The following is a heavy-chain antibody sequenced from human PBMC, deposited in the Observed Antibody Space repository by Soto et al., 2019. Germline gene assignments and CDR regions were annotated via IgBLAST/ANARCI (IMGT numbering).Heavy chain of an antibody. Sequence: QVQLVQSGAEVKKPGASVKVSCKASGYNFTNYAMHWVRQAPGQRLEWMGWINAGNGNTKYSEKLQGRVTITRDTSASTAYMELSSLRSEDTAVYYCARDRGNCGGDCHYYGMDVWGQGTTVTVSS. V-gene: IGHV1-3*01. CDR2: INAGNGNT. CDR1: GYNFTNYA. CDR3: ARDRGNCGGDCHYYGMDV. D-gene: IGHD2-21*02. J-gene: IGHJ6*02.